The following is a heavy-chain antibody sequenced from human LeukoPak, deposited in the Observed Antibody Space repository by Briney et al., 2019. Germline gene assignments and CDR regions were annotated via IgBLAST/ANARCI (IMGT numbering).Heavy chain of an antibody. CDR3: ARVLRITMIVVAPGAFDI. CDR1: GFTFSSYW. J-gene: IGHJ3*02. Sequence: GGSLRLSCAASGFTFSSYWMSWVRQAPGKGLERVANIKQDGSEKYYVDSVKGRFTISRDNAKNSLYLQMNSLRAEDTAVYYCARVLRITMIVVAPGAFDIWGQGTMVTVSS. V-gene: IGHV3-7*04. CDR2: IKQDGSEK. D-gene: IGHD3-22*01.